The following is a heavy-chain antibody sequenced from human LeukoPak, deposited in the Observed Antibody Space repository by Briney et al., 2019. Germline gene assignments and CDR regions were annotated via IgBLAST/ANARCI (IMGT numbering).Heavy chain of an antibody. CDR3: ASGYCSGGSCYPDDAFDI. J-gene: IGHJ3*02. CDR2: IYYSGST. CDR1: GGSISSYY. V-gene: IGHV4-59*01. D-gene: IGHD2-15*01. Sequence: SETLSLTCTVSGGSISSYYWSWIRQPPGKGLEWIGYIYYSGSTNYNPSLKSRVTISVGTSKNQFSLKLSSVTVADTAVYYCASGYCSGGSCYPDDAFDIWGQGTMVTVSS.